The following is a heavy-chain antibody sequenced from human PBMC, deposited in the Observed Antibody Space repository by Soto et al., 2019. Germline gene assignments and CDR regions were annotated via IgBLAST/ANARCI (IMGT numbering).Heavy chain of an antibody. CDR3: ARDLPSFWSSYNGHTGFDP. CDR2: IVPIFATA. D-gene: IGHD3-3*01. CDR1: GGTLSSYA. V-gene: IGHV1-69*06. J-gene: IGHJ5*02. Sequence: QAQLVQSGAEVKKPGSSVKVSCKASGGTLSSYAISWVRQAPGQGLEWMGGIVPIFATANYAQKFQGRVTITADKSTSTTYMELSSLRSEDTAVYYCARDLPSFWSSYNGHTGFDPWGQGTLVTVSS.